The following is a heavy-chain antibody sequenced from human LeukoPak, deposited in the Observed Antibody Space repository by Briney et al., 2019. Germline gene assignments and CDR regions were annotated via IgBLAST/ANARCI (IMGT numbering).Heavy chain of an antibody. D-gene: IGHD2-2*01. J-gene: IGHJ4*02. CDR3: ARLLIYCSSTSCHFDY. V-gene: IGHV4-39*01. CDR1: GGSISSSTYY. CDR2: IYNSGST. Sequence: SETLSLTCSVSGGSISSSTYYWGWIRQPPGKGLEWIGNIYNSGSTYYNLSLKSRVTISVETSNNQFSLKLSSVTAADTAMYYCARLLIYCSSTSCHFDYWGQGTLVTVSS.